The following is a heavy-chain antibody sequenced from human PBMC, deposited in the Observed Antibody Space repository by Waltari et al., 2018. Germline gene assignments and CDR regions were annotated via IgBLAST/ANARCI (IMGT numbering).Heavy chain of an antibody. CDR1: GGSISSHY. Sequence: QVQLQESGPGLVKPSETLSLTCTVSGGSISSHYWSWIRQPPGKGLEWIGYIYYTWRTNYHPSPHSRGTHTVDTSQNQFALKLGSVTAADTAVYYFARATLSEFWSGYYPPFFDLRGPGTLVTVSS. D-gene: IGHD3-3*01. V-gene: IGHV4-59*11. CDR2: IYYTWRT. J-gene: IGHJ4*02. CDR3: ARATLSEFWSGYYPPFFDL.